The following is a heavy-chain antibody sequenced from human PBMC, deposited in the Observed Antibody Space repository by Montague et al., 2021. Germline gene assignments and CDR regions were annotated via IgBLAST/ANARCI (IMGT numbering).Heavy chain of an antibody. CDR3: ARHNSGWHSDFDY. D-gene: IGHD6-19*01. CDR2: IYWNDDK. Sequence: PALVKPTQTLTLTCKFSGFSLNTRAVGVGWIRQPPGKALEWLALIYWNDDKRYSPSLKSRLTITKDTSKNQVVLTMTNADPVDTATYYCARHNSGWHSDFDYWSQGTLVTVSS. J-gene: IGHJ4*02. V-gene: IGHV2-5*01. CDR1: GFSLNTRAVG.